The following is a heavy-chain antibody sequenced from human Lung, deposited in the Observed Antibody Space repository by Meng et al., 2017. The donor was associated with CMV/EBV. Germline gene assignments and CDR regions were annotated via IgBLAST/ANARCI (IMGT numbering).Heavy chain of an antibody. CDR3: ARGWLGGYDYYYYGMDV. J-gene: IGHJ6*02. V-gene: IGHV1-69*05. Sequence: SVKVSCKASGGTFSSYAISWVRQAPGQGLEWMGGIIPIFGTANYAQKFQGRATITTDESTSTAYMELSSLRSEDTAVYYCARGWLGGYDYYYYGMDVWGQGTTVTVSS. CDR2: IIPIFGTA. D-gene: IGHD5-12*01. CDR1: GGTFSSYA.